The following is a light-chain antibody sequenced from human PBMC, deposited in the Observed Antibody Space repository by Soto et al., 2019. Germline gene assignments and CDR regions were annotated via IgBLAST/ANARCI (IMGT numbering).Light chain of an antibody. CDR3: TSFTSTNTWV. J-gene: IGLJ3*02. V-gene: IGLV2-14*01. CDR2: EVS. Sequence: QSALTQPASVSASPGQSITISCTGTHSDVGGYDRVSWSQQHPGKPPKLIIFEVSYRPSGVSNRFSGSKSGNTASLTISGLQPEDGADYSCTSFTSTNTWVFGGGTKLTVL. CDR1: HSDVGGYDR.